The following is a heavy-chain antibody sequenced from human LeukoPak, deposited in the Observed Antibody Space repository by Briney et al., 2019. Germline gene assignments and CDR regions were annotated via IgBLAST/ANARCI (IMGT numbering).Heavy chain of an antibody. Sequence: GRTLRLSCAASGFTSSGYAMHSVRQAGGKGLRAGAVISYDGSNKYYADSVKVRFTISRDNSKNTLYLQMNSLRAEDTAVYYCARDPPYGSGDNYFDYWGQGTLVTVSS. CDR2: ISYDGSNK. CDR3: ARDPPYGSGDNYFDY. CDR1: GFTSSGYA. J-gene: IGHJ4*02. V-gene: IGHV3-30*04. D-gene: IGHD3-10*01.